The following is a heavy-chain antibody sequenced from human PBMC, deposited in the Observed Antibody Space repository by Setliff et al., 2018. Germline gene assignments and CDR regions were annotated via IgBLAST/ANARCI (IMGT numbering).Heavy chain of an antibody. V-gene: IGHV1-18*01. J-gene: IGHJ4*02. CDR1: GGTFSSYG. CDR3: ARDLADCGGDCYSGY. CDR2: ISPYNGDT. D-gene: IGHD2-21*02. Sequence: RASVKVSCKASGGTFSSYGISWVRQAPGQGLEWIGWISPYNGDTKYAQKLQDRVTMTIDTSTSTAYVEVRSLRSDDTALYYCARDLADCGGDCYSGYWGQGTLVTVSS.